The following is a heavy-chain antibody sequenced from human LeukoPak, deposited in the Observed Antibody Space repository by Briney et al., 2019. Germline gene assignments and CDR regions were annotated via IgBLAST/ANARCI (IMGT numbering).Heavy chain of an antibody. V-gene: IGHV1-46*01. D-gene: IGHD5-18*01. CDR3: ARPGLGYSYGYPYH. Sequence: ASVTVSCTASGYTFTGYYMHWVRQAPGQGLEWMGIINPNSRSTLYAQKFQGRVTMTSDTSTSTVYMELSSLRSEDTAVYYCARPGLGYSYGYPYHWGQGTLVTVSS. CDR1: GYTFTGYY. CDR2: INPNSRST. J-gene: IGHJ5*02.